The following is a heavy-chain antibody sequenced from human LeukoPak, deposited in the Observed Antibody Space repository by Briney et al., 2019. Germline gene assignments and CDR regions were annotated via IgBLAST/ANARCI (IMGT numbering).Heavy chain of an antibody. J-gene: IGHJ5*02. CDR3: ARAGNYYGRHTNWFDP. CDR2: ISSDTSYI. V-gene: IGHV3-21*01. CDR1: GFTFSSYS. D-gene: IGHD3-10*01. Sequence: GGSLRLSCAASGFTFSSYSMNWVRQAPGKGLEWVSSISSDTSYIYYADSVKGRFTISRDNAKNSLYLQMDSLRAEDTAVYYRARAGNYYGRHTNWFDPWGQGTLVTVSS.